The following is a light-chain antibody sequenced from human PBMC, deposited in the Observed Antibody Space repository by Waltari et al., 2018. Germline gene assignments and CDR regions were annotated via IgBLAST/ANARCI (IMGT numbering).Light chain of an antibody. Sequence: QSALTQPASVSGSPGQSVTISCTGSSSDVGFYNHVSCYQQPPGKVPKLMIYKVTKRPSGVSNRFSGSKSGDTASLTISGLQAEDEADYYCTSYTRSSTWVFGGGTKLTVL. CDR1: SSDVGFYNH. CDR2: KVT. J-gene: IGLJ3*02. CDR3: TSYTRSSTWV. V-gene: IGLV2-14*01.